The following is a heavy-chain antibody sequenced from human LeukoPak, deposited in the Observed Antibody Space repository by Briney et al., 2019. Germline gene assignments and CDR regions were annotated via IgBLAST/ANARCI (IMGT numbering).Heavy chain of an antibody. V-gene: IGHV4-30-4*01. CDR2: IYYSGST. CDR1: GGSISSGDYY. J-gene: IGHJ4*02. D-gene: IGHD3-22*01. CDR3: ARTDYYDSSGYYSGMLVDY. Sequence: KPSQTLSLTCTVSGGSISSGDYYWSWIRQPPGKGLEWIGYIYYSGSTYYNPSLKSRVTISVDTSKNQFSLKLSSVTAADTAVYYCARTDYYDSSGYYSGMLVDYWGQGTLVTVSS.